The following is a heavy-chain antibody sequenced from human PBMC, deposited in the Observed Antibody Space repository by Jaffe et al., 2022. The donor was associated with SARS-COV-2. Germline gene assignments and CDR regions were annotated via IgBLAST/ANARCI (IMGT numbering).Heavy chain of an antibody. CDR2: INHSGST. Sequence: QVQLQQWGAGLLKPSETLSLTCAVYGGSFSGYYWSWIRQPPGKGLEWIGEINHSGSTNYNPSLKSRVTISVDTSKNQFSLKLSSVTAADTAVYYCARLRGDFWSGYYTYTFDYWGQGTLVTVSS. J-gene: IGHJ4*02. CDR3: ARLRGDFWSGYYTYTFDY. V-gene: IGHV4-34*01. CDR1: GGSFSGYY. D-gene: IGHD3-3*01.